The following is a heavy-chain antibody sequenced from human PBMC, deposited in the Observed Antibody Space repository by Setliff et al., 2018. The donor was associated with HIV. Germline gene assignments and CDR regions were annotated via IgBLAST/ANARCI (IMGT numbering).Heavy chain of an antibody. J-gene: IGHJ6*03. CDR3: ARGKDDHHFSPISLRKTYYYYMDV. D-gene: IGHD3-3*01. CDR1: GGSFSDYY. Sequence: PSETLSLTCAVYGGSFSDYYWTWIRQPPGKGLEWIGEIRSSGGTNYNPSLKSRVSILIDTSRNQFSLTLSSVTAADTALYYCARGKDDHHFSPISLRKTYYYYMDVWDKGATVTVSS. V-gene: IGHV4-34*01. CDR2: IRSSGGT.